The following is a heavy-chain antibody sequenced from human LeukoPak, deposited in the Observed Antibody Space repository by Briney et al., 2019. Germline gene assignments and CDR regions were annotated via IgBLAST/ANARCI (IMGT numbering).Heavy chain of an antibody. V-gene: IGHV3-7*03. CDR3: ARLGYCSSTSCYINYYYYMDV. CDR1: GFTFSSYW. D-gene: IGHD2-2*02. J-gene: IGHJ6*03. Sequence: GGSLRLSSAASGFTFSSYWMSWVRQAPGKGPEWVAHIKQDGTEKYYLDSVKGRFTISRDNAKNSLYLQMNSLRAEDTALYHCARLGYCSSTSCYINYYYYMDVWGKGTTVTVSS. CDR2: IKQDGTEK.